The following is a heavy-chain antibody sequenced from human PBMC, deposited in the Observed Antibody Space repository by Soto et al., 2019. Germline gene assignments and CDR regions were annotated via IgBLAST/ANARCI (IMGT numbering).Heavy chain of an antibody. J-gene: IGHJ4*02. CDR1: GFTFSSYG. Sequence: QVQLVESGGGVVQPGRSLRLSCAASGFTFSSYGMHWVRQAPGKGEWVAVISYDGSNKYYADSVKGRFTISRDNSKNTLYLQMNSLRAEDTAVYYCAKEGQQLGRYYFDYWGQGTLVTVSS. CDR2: ISYDGSNK. V-gene: IGHV3-30*18. D-gene: IGHD6-13*01. CDR3: AKEGQQLGRYYFDY.